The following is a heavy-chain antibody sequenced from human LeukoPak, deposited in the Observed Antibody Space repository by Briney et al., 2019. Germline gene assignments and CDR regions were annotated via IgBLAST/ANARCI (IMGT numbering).Heavy chain of an antibody. D-gene: IGHD3-10*01. Sequence: ASVKVSCKASGYTFTGYCMHWVRQAPGQGLEWMGWINPNSGGTNYAQKFQGRVTMTRDTSISTAYMELSRLRSDDTAVYYCARDSVVRGRSSYFDYWGQGTLVTVSS. CDR3: ARDSVVRGRSSYFDY. CDR2: INPNSGGT. V-gene: IGHV1-2*02. CDR1: GYTFTGYC. J-gene: IGHJ4*02.